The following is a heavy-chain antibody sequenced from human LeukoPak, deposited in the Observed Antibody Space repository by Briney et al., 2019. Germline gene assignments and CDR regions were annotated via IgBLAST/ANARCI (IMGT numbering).Heavy chain of an antibody. Sequence: ASVKVSCKASGYTFTSYDINWVRQAAGQGLEWMGWMNTNSGNTVYAQKLQGRVTITRDTTISTAYMELSSLRSEDTAVYYCARGPGTMGYWSQGTLVTVSS. D-gene: IGHD1-7*01. CDR3: ARGPGTMGY. V-gene: IGHV1-8*03. CDR2: MNTNSGNT. J-gene: IGHJ4*02. CDR1: GYTFTSYD.